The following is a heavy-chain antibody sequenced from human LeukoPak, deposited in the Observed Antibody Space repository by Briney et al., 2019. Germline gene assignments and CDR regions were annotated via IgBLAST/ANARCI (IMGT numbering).Heavy chain of an antibody. D-gene: IGHD4/OR15-4a*01. J-gene: IGHJ5*02. V-gene: IGHV4-4*07. CDR3: SRGGANDL. Sequence: SETLSLTCAVSGGSITSDYWSWIRQPAGKGLEWIGRIFTSGSSSYNPSLRSRVTMSLDTSKNQFSLKLSSVTAADTAVYFCSRGGANDLWGQGALVTVSS. CDR1: GGSITSDY. CDR2: IFTSGSS.